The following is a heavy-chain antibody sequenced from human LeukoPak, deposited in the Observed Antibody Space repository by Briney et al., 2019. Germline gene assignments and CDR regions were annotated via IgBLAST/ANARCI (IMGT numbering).Heavy chain of an antibody. CDR3: ARGPDIAAAGFDY. CDR2: INHSGST. V-gene: IGHV4-34*01. CDR1: AFTVSSNY. D-gene: IGHD6-13*01. Sequence: GSLRLSCAASAFTVSSNYMSWVRQPPGKGLEWIGEINHSGSTNYNPSLKSRVTILVGTSKNQFSLKLSSVTAADTAVYYCARGPDIAAAGFDYWGQGTLVTVSS. J-gene: IGHJ4*02.